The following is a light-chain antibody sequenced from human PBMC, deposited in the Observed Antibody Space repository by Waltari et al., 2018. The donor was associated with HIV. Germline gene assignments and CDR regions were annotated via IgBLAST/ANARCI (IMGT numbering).Light chain of an antibody. J-gene: IGLJ3*02. CDR3: QSYDTSLGGWV. CDR2: RNV. Sequence: QSVLTQPPSVSGAPGQRVTISCTGSRTNIVAGYDVHWYQPLPGTAPKPLIFRNVNRPSGVPDGFSGSKSGTSASLASTGLQAEDEADFYCQSYDTSLGGWVFGGGTKLTVL. V-gene: IGLV1-40*01. CDR1: RTNIVAGYD.